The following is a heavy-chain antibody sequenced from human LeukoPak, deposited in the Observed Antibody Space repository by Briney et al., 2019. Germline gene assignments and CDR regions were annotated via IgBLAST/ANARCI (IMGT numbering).Heavy chain of an antibody. V-gene: IGHV3-21*01. CDR1: GFTFSSYS. Sequence: GSLRLSCAASGFTFSSYSMNWVRQAPGKGLEWVSFISSSSSYIYYADSVKGRFTISRDNARNSLYLQMNSLRAEDTAVYYCARDPPLVSGPVYYYYYMDVWGKGTTVTVSS. J-gene: IGHJ6*03. CDR3: ARDPPLVSGPVYYYYYMDV. D-gene: IGHD5/OR15-5a*01. CDR2: ISSSSSYI.